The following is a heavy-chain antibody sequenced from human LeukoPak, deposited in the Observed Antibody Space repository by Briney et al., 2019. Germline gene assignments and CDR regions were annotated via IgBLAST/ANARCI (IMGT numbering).Heavy chain of an antibody. D-gene: IGHD3-22*01. V-gene: IGHV7-4-1*02. Sequence: ASVKVSCKASGYTFTSFAIHWVRQAPGQGPEWMGWINTNTRNPTYAQGFTGRFVFSLDTSVNTAYLQINSLKPEDTAVYYCARVVDYYDSSGPRGWDAFDIWGQGTMVTVSS. CDR1: GYTFTSFA. CDR2: INTNTRNP. CDR3: ARVVDYYDSSGPRGWDAFDI. J-gene: IGHJ3*02.